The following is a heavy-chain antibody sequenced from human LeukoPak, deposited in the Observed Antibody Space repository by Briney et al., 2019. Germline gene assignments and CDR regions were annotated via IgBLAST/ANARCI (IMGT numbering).Heavy chain of an antibody. V-gene: IGHV4-59*12. CDR1: GGSISTYY. CDR3: ARVSLGLNLFYFDT. J-gene: IGHJ4*02. D-gene: IGHD3-10*01. Sequence: SETLSLTCTVSGGSISTYYWSWIRQSPGKGLEWIGYIYYSGSTNNNPSLKSRVTISVDTSKNQFSLKLSSVTAADTAVYYCARVSLGLNLFYFDTWGQGTLVTVSS. CDR2: IYYSGST.